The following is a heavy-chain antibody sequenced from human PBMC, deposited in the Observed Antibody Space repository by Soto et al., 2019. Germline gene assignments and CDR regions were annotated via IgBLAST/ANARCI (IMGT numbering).Heavy chain of an antibody. J-gene: IGHJ4*02. V-gene: IGHV4-59*01. CDR2: IYYTGRT. CDR3: ARVDSSGSYFDY. Sequence: QVQLQESGPGLVKPSETLSLTCTVSGGSISSYYWSWIRQPPGKGLEWIAYIYYTGRTNYNPSLKSRVTLSADTSKNQFSLKLSSVTAADTAMYYCARVDSSGSYFDYWGQGTLVTVSS. CDR1: GGSISSYY. D-gene: IGHD3-22*01.